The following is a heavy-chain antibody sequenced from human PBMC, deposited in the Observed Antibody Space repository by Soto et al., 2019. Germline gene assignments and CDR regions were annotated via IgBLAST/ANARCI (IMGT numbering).Heavy chain of an antibody. V-gene: IGHV4-31*03. CDR1: GGSISSGSYY. CDR2: IYYSGST. Sequence: QVQLQESGPGLVKPSQTLSLTCTVSGGSISSGSYYWSWIRQHPGKGLEWTGYIYYSGSTYYNPSLKSRVTISVDTSKNQFSLKLSSVTAADTAVYCCAREVSPILRFLEWADMDVWGKGTTVTVSS. D-gene: IGHD3-3*01. CDR3: AREVSPILRFLEWADMDV. J-gene: IGHJ6*03.